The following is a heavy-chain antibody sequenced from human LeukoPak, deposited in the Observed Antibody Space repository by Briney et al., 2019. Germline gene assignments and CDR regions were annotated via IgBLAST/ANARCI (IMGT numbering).Heavy chain of an antibody. Sequence: GGSLRLSCAASGFTFDDYGMSWVRQAPGKGLEWVSGINWNGGSTGYADSVKGRFTISRDNAKNSLYLQMNSLRAEDTALYYCARGVDTAMVRHYYYYYYMDVWGKGTTVTVSS. CDR3: ARGVDTAMVRHYYYYYYMDV. CDR1: GFTFDDYG. V-gene: IGHV3-20*04. CDR2: INWNGGST. D-gene: IGHD5-18*01. J-gene: IGHJ6*03.